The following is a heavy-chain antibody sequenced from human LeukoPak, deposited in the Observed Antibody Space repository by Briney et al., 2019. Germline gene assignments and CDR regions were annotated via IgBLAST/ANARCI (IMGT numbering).Heavy chain of an antibody. CDR2: INHSGST. D-gene: IGHD1-26*01. J-gene: IGHJ4*02. Sequence: SETLSLTCAVYGGSFSGYYWSWIRQPPGKGLEWIGEINHSGSTNYNPSLKSRVTISVDTSKNQFSLKLSSVTAEDTAVYFCARDRGSHYLDYWGQGTLVTVSS. CDR1: GGSFSGYY. CDR3: ARDRGSHYLDY. V-gene: IGHV4-34*01.